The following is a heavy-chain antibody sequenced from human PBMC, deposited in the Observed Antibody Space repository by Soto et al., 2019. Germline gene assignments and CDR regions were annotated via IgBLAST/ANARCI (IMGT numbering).Heavy chain of an antibody. V-gene: IGHV3-48*03. CDR1: GFTFSIYE. CDR3: AREAVDDAFDI. D-gene: IGHD6-25*01. Sequence: LRLSCAASGFTFSIYEMNWVRQAPGKGLEWVSYISTSGSTVYNADSVQGRFTISRDNAKNSLYLQMNSLRAEDTAVYYCAREAVDDAFDIWGQGTMVTVSS. J-gene: IGHJ3*02. CDR2: ISTSGSTV.